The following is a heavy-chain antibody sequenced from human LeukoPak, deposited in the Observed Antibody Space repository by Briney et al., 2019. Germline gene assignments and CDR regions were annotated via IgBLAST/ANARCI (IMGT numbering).Heavy chain of an antibody. Sequence: GGSLRLSCAASGFTFSSYGIHWVRQAPGKGLEWVAVISYDGSNKYYADSVKGRFTISRDNSKNTLYLQMNSLRAEDTAVYYCAKPGYCSGGSCRYYFDYWGQGTLVTVSS. CDR3: AKPGYCSGGSCRYYFDY. CDR2: ISYDGSNK. V-gene: IGHV3-30*18. J-gene: IGHJ4*02. CDR1: GFTFSSYG. D-gene: IGHD2-15*01.